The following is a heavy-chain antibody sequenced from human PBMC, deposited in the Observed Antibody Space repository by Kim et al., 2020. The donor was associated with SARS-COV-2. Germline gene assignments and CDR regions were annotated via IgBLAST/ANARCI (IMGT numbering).Heavy chain of an antibody. D-gene: IGHD4-4*01. Sequence: PSLKSRVTISVDTSKNQFSLKLSSVTAADTAVYYCARGGTMTTVTTHFDYWGQGTLVTVSS. V-gene: IGHV4-34*01. J-gene: IGHJ4*02. CDR3: ARGGTMTTVTTHFDY.